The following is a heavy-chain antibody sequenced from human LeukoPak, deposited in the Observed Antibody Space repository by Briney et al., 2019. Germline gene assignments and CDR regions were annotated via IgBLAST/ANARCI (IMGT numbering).Heavy chain of an antibody. V-gene: IGHV4-39*01. J-gene: IGHJ5*02. CDR2: IYYSGST. CDR1: GGSISISIYY. D-gene: IGHD3-3*01. CDR3: ARHPKITIFGVVKGDWFDP. Sequence: PSETLSLTCTVSGGSISISIYYWGWIRQPLGKGLEWIGSIYYSGSTYYNPSLKSRVTIYVDTSKNQFSLKLSSVTAADTAVYYCARHPKITIFGVVKGDWFDPWGQGTLVTVSS.